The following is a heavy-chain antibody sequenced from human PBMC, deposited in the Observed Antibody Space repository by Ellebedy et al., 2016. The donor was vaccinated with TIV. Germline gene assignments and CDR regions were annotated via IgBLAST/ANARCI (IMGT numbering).Heavy chain of an antibody. J-gene: IGHJ6*02. CDR1: GGSFSTYA. Sequence: SVKVSCXASGGSFSTYAISWVRQAPGQGLEWMGGIIPFFGTANYAPRFQDTVTITADESRSTAYLDMSSLRSEDTAVYYCARGYYGSGDRYGGYYYYGMDVWGQGTTVTVSS. CDR2: IIPFFGTA. V-gene: IGHV1-69*13. D-gene: IGHD3-10*01. CDR3: ARGYYGSGDRYGGYYYYGMDV.